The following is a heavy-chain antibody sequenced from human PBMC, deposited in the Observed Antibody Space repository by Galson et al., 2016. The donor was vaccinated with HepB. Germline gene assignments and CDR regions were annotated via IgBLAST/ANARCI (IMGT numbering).Heavy chain of an antibody. CDR3: ARLFVFQTLAVVPAAMPYNWFDP. Sequence: SETLSLTCTVSGGSISSSSYYWGWIRQPPGKGLEWIGSIYHSGSTYHNPSLESRVTISVDSSKNQFSLKLSSVTAADTAVYYCARLFVFQTLAVVPAAMPYNWFDPWGQGTLVTVSS. CDR1: GGSISSSSYY. CDR2: IYHSGST. J-gene: IGHJ5*02. D-gene: IGHD2-2*01. V-gene: IGHV4-39*01.